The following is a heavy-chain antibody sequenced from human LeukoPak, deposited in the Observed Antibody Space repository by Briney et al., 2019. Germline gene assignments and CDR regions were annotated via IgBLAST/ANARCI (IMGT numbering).Heavy chain of an antibody. J-gene: IGHJ6*03. Sequence: SETLSLTCTVSGGSISSYYWSWIRQPPGKGLEWIGYIYYSGSTNYNPSLKSRVTISVDTSKNQFSLKLSSVTAADTAVYYCARVGNWNVYIDVWGKGTTVTVSS. CDR2: IYYSGST. V-gene: IGHV4-59*01. CDR1: GGSISSYY. CDR3: ARVGNWNVYIDV. D-gene: IGHD1-20*01.